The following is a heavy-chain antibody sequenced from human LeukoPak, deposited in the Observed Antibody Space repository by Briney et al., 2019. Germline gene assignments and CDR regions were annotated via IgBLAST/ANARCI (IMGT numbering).Heavy chain of an antibody. CDR1: GYSFTSYW. V-gene: IGHV5-51*01. D-gene: IGHD6-19*01. CDR3: AREAAIAVAGPWFDP. Sequence: GESLQISCKGSGYSFTSYWIGWVRQMPGKGLEWMGIIYPGDSDTRYSPSFQGQVTISADKSISTAYLQWSSLKASDTAMYYCAREAAIAVAGPWFDPWGQGTLVTVSS. J-gene: IGHJ5*02. CDR2: IYPGDSDT.